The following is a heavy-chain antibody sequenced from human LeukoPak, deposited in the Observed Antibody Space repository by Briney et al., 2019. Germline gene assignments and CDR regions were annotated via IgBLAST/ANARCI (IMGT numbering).Heavy chain of an antibody. J-gene: IGHJ4*02. CDR3: AKAGVISGWDY. Sequence: GGSLRLSCAASGFALSNYPMGWVRQAPVKGLEWLSAIGEEKSGSWTKSADSVKGRFTISRDNSENTLYLQMDSLTVEDTAVYYCAKAGVISGWDYWGQGVLVTVSS. V-gene: IGHV3-23*01. D-gene: IGHD3-3*02. CDR2: IGEEKSGSWT. CDR1: GFALSNYP.